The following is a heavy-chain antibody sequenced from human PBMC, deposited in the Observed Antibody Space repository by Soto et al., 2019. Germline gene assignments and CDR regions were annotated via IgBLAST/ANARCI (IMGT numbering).Heavy chain of an antibody. CDR3: AKDPARYDFWSGYYGSFYGMDV. V-gene: IGHV3-23*01. CDR2: ISGSGGST. CDR1: GFTFSSYA. D-gene: IGHD3-3*01. Sequence: PVGSLRLSCAASGFTFSSYAMSWVRQAPGKGLEWVSAISGSGGSTYYADSVKGRFTISRDNSKNTLYLQMNSLRAEDTAVYYCAKDPARYDFWSGYYGSFYGMDVWGQGTTVTVSS. J-gene: IGHJ6*02.